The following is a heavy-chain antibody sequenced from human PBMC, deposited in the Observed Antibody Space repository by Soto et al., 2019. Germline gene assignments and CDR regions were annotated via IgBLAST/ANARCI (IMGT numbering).Heavy chain of an antibody. Sequence: GGSLRLSCAASGFIFSSYGMSWVRQAPGKGLEWVSGISGSGASTYYADSGKGRFTISRDNSKNTLYLQMNSLRAEDTAVYYCAKGGGGRSYYHSMDVWGQGTTVTVSS. D-gene: IGHD3-10*01. J-gene: IGHJ6*02. V-gene: IGHV3-23*01. CDR2: ISGSGAST. CDR3: AKGGGGRSYYHSMDV. CDR1: GFIFSSYG.